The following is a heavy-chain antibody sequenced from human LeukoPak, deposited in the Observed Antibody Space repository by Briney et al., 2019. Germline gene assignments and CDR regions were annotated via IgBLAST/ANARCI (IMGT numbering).Heavy chain of an antibody. V-gene: IGHV1-18*01. Sequence: ASVKVSCKASGYTFTSYGISWVRQAPGQGLEWMGWISAYNGNTNYAQKLQGRVTMTTDTSTSTAYMELRSLRSDDTAVYYCAREGNVDTVRDYYYYHMDVWGKGTTVTVSS. CDR2: ISAYNGNT. CDR3: AREGNVDTVRDYYYYHMDV. CDR1: GYTFTSYG. D-gene: IGHD5-18*01. J-gene: IGHJ6*03.